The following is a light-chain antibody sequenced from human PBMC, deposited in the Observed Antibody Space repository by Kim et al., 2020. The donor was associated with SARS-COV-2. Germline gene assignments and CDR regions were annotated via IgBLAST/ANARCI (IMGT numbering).Light chain of an antibody. V-gene: IGLV6-57*04. CDR3: QSYDSSNQGV. Sequence: NFMLTQPHSVSEYPGKTVTISCTRSSGSIASNYVQWYQQRPGSAPTTVIYEDNQRPSGVPDRFSGSIDSSSNSASLTISGLKTEDEADYYCQSYDSSNQGVFGGGTQLTVL. CDR1: SGSIASNY. CDR2: EDN. J-gene: IGLJ2*01.